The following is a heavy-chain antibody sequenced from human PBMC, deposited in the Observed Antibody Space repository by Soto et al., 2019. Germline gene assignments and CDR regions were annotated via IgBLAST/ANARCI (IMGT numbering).Heavy chain of an antibody. D-gene: IGHD6-13*01. V-gene: IGHV3-21*01. CDR1: GFTFSSYS. CDR2: ISSSSSYI. J-gene: IGHJ5*02. CDR3: ARDPSSSWSRPGDWFDP. Sequence: PGGSLRLSCAASGFTFSSYSMNWVRQAPGKGLEWVSSISSSSSYIYYADSVKGRFTISRDNAKNSLYLQMNSLRAEDTAVYYCARDPSSSWSRPGDWFDPWGQGTLVTVSS.